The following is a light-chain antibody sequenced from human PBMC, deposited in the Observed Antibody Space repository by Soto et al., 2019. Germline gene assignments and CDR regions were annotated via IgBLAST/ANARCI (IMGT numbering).Light chain of an antibody. Sequence: EIVLTQSPATLSLSPGERATLSCSASQSVSSYLAWYQQKPGQAPRLLIYDASNRATGIPARFSGSGSGTDFTLTISSLAPEDFAVYYCQQRSNWPWTFGQGTKVEIK. J-gene: IGKJ1*01. CDR1: QSVSSY. CDR3: QQRSNWPWT. CDR2: DAS. V-gene: IGKV3-11*01.